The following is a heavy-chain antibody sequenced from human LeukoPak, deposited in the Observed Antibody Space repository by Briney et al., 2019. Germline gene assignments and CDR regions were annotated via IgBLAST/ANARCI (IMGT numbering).Heavy chain of an antibody. CDR1: GFTFSDYY. CDR2: ISSSGSTI. J-gene: IGHJ3*02. CDR3: ARDLGYSGSYYLARLGLHNDAFDI. Sequence: PGGSLRLSCAASGFTFSDYYMSWIRQAPGKGLEWVSYISSSGSTIYYADSVKGRFTISRDNAKNSLYLQMNSLRAEDTAVYYCARDLGYSGSYYLARLGLHNDAFDIWGQGTMVTVSS. V-gene: IGHV3-11*01. D-gene: IGHD1-26*01.